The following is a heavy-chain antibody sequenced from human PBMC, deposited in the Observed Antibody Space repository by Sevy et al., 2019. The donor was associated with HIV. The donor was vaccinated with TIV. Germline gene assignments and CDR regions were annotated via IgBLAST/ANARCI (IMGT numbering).Heavy chain of an antibody. D-gene: IGHD6-19*01. CDR3: VSLFLSYRSGWSYFDY. Sequence: GGSLRLSCAISGFTVNDKYIIWVRQAPGKGLEWVSVIFSSGSTYYADSAKGRFTISRDNSKNTVDLHMNSVRAEDMAVYYCVSLFLSYRSGWSYFDYWGQGTLVTVSS. J-gene: IGHJ4*02. CDR2: IFSSGST. CDR1: GFTVNDKY. V-gene: IGHV3-66*02.